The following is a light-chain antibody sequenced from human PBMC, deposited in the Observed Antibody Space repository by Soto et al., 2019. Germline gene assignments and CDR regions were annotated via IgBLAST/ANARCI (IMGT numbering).Light chain of an antibody. V-gene: IGKV3-11*01. CDR2: DAS. CDR1: QSVSNY. Sequence: IVLTQSPATLSLSPGERATLSCRASQSVSNYLAWYQQKPGQAPRLLIYDASNRATGIPARFSGSGSGTDFTLTISRLESEDFAVYYCQQRSNWPTFGQGTRLEIK. J-gene: IGKJ5*01. CDR3: QQRSNWPT.